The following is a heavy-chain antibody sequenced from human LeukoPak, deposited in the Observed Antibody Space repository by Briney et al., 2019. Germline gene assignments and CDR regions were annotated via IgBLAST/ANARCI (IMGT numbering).Heavy chain of an antibody. J-gene: IGHJ5*02. CDR3: AREKDYGDSRGLDP. V-gene: IGHV4-4*07. Sequence: SETLSLTCTASGGSISSYYWSWIRQPAGKGLEWIGRINTSGNTNYNPSLKSRVTMSVDTTKNQVSLKLCSVTAADTAVYYCAREKDYGDSRGLDPWGQGTLVTVSS. CDR2: INTSGNT. CDR1: GGSISSYY. D-gene: IGHD4-17*01.